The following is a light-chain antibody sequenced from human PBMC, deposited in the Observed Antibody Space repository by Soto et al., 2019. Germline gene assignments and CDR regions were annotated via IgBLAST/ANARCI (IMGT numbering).Light chain of an antibody. V-gene: IGKV3-15*01. CDR2: GAS. CDR3: QQYYNWLYT. J-gene: IGKJ2*01. Sequence: EIVMTQSPATLSVSPGERATLSCRASQSISSNLAWYQQRPGQAPRLLIYGASTRATGIPARFSGSGSGTELTLPVSGFQSEDFAVYCCQQYYNWLYTFGYGTKLEIK. CDR1: QSISSN.